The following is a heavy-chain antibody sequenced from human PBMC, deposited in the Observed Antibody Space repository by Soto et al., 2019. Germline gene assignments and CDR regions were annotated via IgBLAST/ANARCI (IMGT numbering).Heavy chain of an antibody. Sequence: PSETLSVTCPVSGGSLSSGVYYWSWLRQHPGKGLEWIGYIYHSGNTNYNPSLKSRVTMSIDTSKSQFSLKLNSVTAADTAVYYCARDQGIASSGPFDYWGPGTLVTVSS. CDR1: GGSLSSGVYY. J-gene: IGHJ4*02. V-gene: IGHV4-61*08. D-gene: IGHD6-13*01. CDR3: ARDQGIASSGPFDY. CDR2: IYHSGNT.